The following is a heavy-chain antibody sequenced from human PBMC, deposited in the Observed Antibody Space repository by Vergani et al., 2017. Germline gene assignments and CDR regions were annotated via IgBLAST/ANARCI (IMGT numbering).Heavy chain of an antibody. CDR2: ISSSSSTI. D-gene: IGHD4-17*01. Sequence: EVQLVESGGGLVQPGGSLRLSCAASGFTFSSYSMNWVRQAPGKGLEWVSYISSSSSTIYYADSVKGRFTISRDNAKNSLYLQMNSLSAEDTAVYYCASDYGDYDPHTYYYYMDVWGKGTTVTVSS. V-gene: IGHV3-48*01. CDR3: ASDYGDYDPHTYYYYMDV. J-gene: IGHJ6*03. CDR1: GFTFSSYS.